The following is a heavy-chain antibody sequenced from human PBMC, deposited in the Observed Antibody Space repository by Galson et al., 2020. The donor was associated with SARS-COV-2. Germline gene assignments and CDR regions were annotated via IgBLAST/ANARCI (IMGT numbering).Heavy chain of an antibody. CDR1: GFTFSSYA. D-gene: IGHD3-22*01. Sequence: GESLKISCAASGFTFSSYAMSWVRRAPGKGLEWVSFISHTGATTYYAASVKGRFTISRDNSKNTLYLQMNSLRAEDTAVYYCAKDSDYYDSKVFDDGGEGAVVTVSP. CDR3: AKDSDYYDSKVFDD. J-gene: IGHJ4*02. CDR2: ISHTGATT. V-gene: IGHV3-23*01.